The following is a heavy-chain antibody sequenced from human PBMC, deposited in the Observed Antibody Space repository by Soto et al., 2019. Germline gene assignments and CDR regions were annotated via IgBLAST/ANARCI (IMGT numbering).Heavy chain of an antibody. D-gene: IGHD2-2*01. V-gene: IGHV4-59*01. CDR1: GGSISSYY. Sequence: SETLSLTCTVSGGSISSYYWSWIRQPPGKGLEWIGYIYYSGSTNYNPSLKSRVTISVDTSKNQFSLKLSSVTAADTAVYYCARGQLVVVPADKPGYSYGTENSYYYGMDVWGQGTTVTVSS. CDR2: IYYSGST. CDR3: ARGQLVVVPADKPGYSYGTENSYYYGMDV. J-gene: IGHJ6*02.